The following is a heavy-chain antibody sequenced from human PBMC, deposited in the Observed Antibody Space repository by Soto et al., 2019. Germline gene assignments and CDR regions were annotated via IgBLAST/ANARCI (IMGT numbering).Heavy chain of an antibody. CDR1: GGSISNGGYY. CDR3: ARDRNGSGSFDY. Sequence: QVQLQESGPGLVKPSQTLSLTCTVSGGSISNGGYYWSWIRQHPGKGLEWIGYIYYSGSTYYNPSLKSRVTISVDTSKNQFSRKLSSVTAADTAVYYCARDRNGSGSFDYWGQGTLVTVSS. CDR2: IYYSGST. D-gene: IGHD3-10*01. J-gene: IGHJ4*02. V-gene: IGHV4-31*03.